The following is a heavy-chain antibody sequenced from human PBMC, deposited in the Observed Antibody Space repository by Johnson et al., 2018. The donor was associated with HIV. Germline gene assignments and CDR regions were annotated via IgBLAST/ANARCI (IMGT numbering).Heavy chain of an antibody. CDR3: AKVAYSSAYLDAFEI. V-gene: IGHV3-33*06. J-gene: IGHJ3*02. D-gene: IGHD6-25*01. CDR2: IWSDGSNK. CDR1: GFTFSNYG. Sequence: QVQLVESGGGLVQPGGSLRLSCAASGFTFSNYGMHWVRQAPGKGMEWVADIWSDGSNKYYAAYVKGRLTISRDNYKNTLSRQMTSLIAEDTAVYYCAKVAYSSAYLDAFEIWCQGTMVTVSS.